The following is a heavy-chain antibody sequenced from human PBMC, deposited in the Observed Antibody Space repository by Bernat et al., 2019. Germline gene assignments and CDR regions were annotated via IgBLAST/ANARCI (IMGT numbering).Heavy chain of an antibody. D-gene: IGHD2-8*02. CDR2: ISSNGGST. Sequence: EVQLVESGGGLVQPGGSLSLSCSASGFPFSSYAMHWVRQAPGKGLEYVSAISSNGGSTYNADSVKGRFTITRDNTKNTLYLKMSRLRAEDTAVYYCVKDHCTGSVCYTISGFDYWGQGTLVTVSS. V-gene: IGHV3-64D*06. CDR1: GFPFSSYA. J-gene: IGHJ4*02. CDR3: VKDHCTGSVCYTISGFDY.